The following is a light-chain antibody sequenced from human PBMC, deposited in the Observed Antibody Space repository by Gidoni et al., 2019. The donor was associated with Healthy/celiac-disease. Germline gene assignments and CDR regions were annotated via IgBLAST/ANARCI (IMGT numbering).Light chain of an antibody. J-gene: IGKJ3*01. V-gene: IGKV1-33*01. CDR1: QDISNY. CDR2: DAS. CDR3: QQYDNLFT. Sequence: DIQMTQSPSSLSASVGDRVTITCQASQDISNYLNWYQQKPGKAPKLLIYDASNLETGVPSRFSGSGSGKDFTLTISSLQPEDIATYYCQQYDNLFTFGPGTKVDIK.